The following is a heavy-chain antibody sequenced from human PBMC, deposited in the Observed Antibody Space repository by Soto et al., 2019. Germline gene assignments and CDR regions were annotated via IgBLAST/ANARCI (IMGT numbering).Heavy chain of an antibody. CDR1: GFTFSKHA. CDR2: IGGSGRNT. D-gene: IGHD3-9*01. Sequence: EVQLLESGEGLVQPGGSLKLSCAASGFTFSKHAMSWVRQAPGKGLEWVSGIGGSGRNTYYADSVKGRFTISRDNSQNTLFLQMNSLRAEDTAEYYCARVLRYFDTPYGMDVWGQGTTVTVSS. CDR3: ARVLRYFDTPYGMDV. V-gene: IGHV3-23*01. J-gene: IGHJ6*02.